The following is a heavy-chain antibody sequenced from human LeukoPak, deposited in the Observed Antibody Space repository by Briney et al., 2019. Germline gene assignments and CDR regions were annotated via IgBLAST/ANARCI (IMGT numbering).Heavy chain of an antibody. CDR1: GGSISSYY. V-gene: IGHV4-59*08. CDR2: IYYSGST. CDR3: ARHKGLPFYYYYGMDV. D-gene: IGHD5-18*01. Sequence: SETLSLTCTVSGGSISSYYWSWIRQPPGKGLEWIGYIYYSGSTNYNPSLKSRVTISVDTSKNQFSLKLSSVTAADTAVYYCARHKGLPFYYYYGMDVWGQGTTVTVSS. J-gene: IGHJ6*02.